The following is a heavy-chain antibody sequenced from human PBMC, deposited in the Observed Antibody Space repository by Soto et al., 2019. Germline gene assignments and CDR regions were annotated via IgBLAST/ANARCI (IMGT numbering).Heavy chain of an antibody. Sequence: QLLLQESGPGLVKPSETLSLSCTVSGASISSPTYYWGWIRQSPGKGLEWIGSIYYSGTTHYSPSLKSRVTLSIDTSKMHFSLSLTSVTAADTAIYYCVRQPHRPLAGDDWGQGTLVTVSS. J-gene: IGHJ4*02. V-gene: IGHV4-39*01. D-gene: IGHD6-19*01. CDR3: VRQPHRPLAGDD. CDR1: GASISSPTYY. CDR2: IYYSGTT.